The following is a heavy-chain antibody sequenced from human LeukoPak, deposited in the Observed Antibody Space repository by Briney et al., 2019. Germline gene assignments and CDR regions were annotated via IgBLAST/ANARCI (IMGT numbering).Heavy chain of an antibody. J-gene: IGHJ5*02. D-gene: IGHD3-3*01. V-gene: IGHV1-69*02. Sequence: SVKVSCKASGGTFSSYTISWVRQAPGQGLEWMGRIIPILGIANYAQKFQGRVTITADKSTSTAYMELSSLRSEDTAVYYCARVGVLRFLKDPWFDPWGQGTLVTVS. CDR3: ARVGVLRFLKDPWFDP. CDR2: IIPILGIA. CDR1: GGTFSSYT.